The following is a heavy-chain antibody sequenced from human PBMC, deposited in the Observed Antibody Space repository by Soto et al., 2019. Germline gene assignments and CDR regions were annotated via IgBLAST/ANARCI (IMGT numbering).Heavy chain of an antibody. D-gene: IGHD3-10*01. CDR2: IIPIFGTA. J-gene: IGHJ6*02. Sequence: QVQLVQSGAEVKKPGSSVKVSCKASGGTFSSYAISWVRQAPGQGLDWMGGIIPIFGTANYAQKFQGRVTITADEYTSTAYMELSSLRSEDTAVYYCASPITMVRGVIIPGYYYGMDVWGQGTTVTVSS. V-gene: IGHV1-69*12. CDR3: ASPITMVRGVIIPGYYYGMDV. CDR1: GGTFSSYA.